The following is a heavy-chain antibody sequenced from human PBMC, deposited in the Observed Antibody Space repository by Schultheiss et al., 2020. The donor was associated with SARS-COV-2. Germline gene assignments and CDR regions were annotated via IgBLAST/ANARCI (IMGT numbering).Heavy chain of an antibody. CDR3: AREQTSSSWYYYYGMDV. Sequence: GGSLRLSCAASGFTFSSYAMSWVRQAPGKGLEWVSAIGTAGDTYYPGSVKGRFTISRENAKNTLYLQMNSLRAEDTAVYYCAREQTSSSWYYYYGMDVWGQGTTVTVSS. CDR1: GFTFSSYA. V-gene: IGHV3-23*01. D-gene: IGHD6-13*01. J-gene: IGHJ6*02. CDR2: IGTAGDT.